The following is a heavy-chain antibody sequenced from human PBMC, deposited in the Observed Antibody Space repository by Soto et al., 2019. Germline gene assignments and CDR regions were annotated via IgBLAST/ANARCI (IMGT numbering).Heavy chain of an antibody. J-gene: IGHJ6*02. Sequence: PGGSLRLSCAASGCAGGSNYMSWVRQAPGEGLEWVSVLYGGGGTYYADSVEGRFTISRDKTTKTLYLQLNGPSAEDTAVYYCARDRSLSGSYYKPYYYYGMDVWGQGTTVTVSS. CDR3: ARDRSLSGSYYKPYYYYGMDV. V-gene: IGHV3-66*01. CDR1: GCAGGSNY. D-gene: IGHD3-10*01. CDR2: LYGGGGT.